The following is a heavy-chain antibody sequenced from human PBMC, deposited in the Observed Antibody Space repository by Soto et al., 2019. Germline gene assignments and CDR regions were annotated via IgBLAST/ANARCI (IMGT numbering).Heavy chain of an antibody. V-gene: IGHV3-30-3*01. J-gene: IGHJ4*02. Sequence: QVQLVESGGGVVQPGRSLRLSCAASGFTFSSYAMHWVRQAPGRGLEWVAVISFDGNNNYYADSVKGRFTISRDNSKNTLDMQMNSLRGDDTAVYYCARDLIVPTTLFNYWGQGTLVTVSS. CDR3: ARDLIVPTTLFNY. D-gene: IGHD5-12*01. CDR1: GFTFSSYA. CDR2: ISFDGNNN.